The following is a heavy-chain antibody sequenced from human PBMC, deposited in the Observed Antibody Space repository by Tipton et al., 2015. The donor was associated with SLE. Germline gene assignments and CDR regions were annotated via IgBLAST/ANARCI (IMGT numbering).Heavy chain of an antibody. CDR2: INGDGTAT. D-gene: IGHD3-22*01. CDR3: TREDYYHNSGAFDY. CDR1: GFTFSSYW. V-gene: IGHV3-74*03. J-gene: IGHJ4*02. Sequence: SLRLSCAASGFTFSSYWMHWVRQVPGKGLVWVSRINGDGTATTYADSVEGRFTISRDNAKNTLYLQMNNLRAEDTAIYYCTREDYYHNSGAFDYWGQGTLVTVSS.